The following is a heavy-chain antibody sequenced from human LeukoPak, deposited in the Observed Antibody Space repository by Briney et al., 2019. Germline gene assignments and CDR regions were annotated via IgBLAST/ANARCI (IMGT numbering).Heavy chain of an antibody. CDR1: GGTFSSYA. CDR3: ARAGYYDFWSGYYTGYYFDY. V-gene: IGHV1-69*13. Sequence: GASVKVSCKASGGTFSSYAISWVRQAPGQGLEWMGGIIPIFGTANYAQKFQGRVTITADESTSTAYMELSSLRSEDTAVYYCARAGYYDFWSGYYTGYYFDYWGQGTLVTVSS. CDR2: IIPIFGTA. D-gene: IGHD3-3*01. J-gene: IGHJ4*02.